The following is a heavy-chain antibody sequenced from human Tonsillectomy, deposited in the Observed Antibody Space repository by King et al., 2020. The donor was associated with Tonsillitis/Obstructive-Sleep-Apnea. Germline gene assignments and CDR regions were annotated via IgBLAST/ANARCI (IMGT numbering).Heavy chain of an antibody. Sequence: VQLQESGPGLVKPSETLSLNCTVSGGSISSYYWSWIRQPPWKGLEWIGYIYYSGSTNYNPSLKSRVTISVDTSKNQFSLKLSSVTAADTAVYYCARDDSSGYYFDAFDIWGQGTMVTVSS. CDR3: ARDDSSGYYFDAFDI. J-gene: IGHJ3*02. CDR1: GGSISSYY. D-gene: IGHD3-22*01. V-gene: IGHV4-59*01. CDR2: IYYSGST.